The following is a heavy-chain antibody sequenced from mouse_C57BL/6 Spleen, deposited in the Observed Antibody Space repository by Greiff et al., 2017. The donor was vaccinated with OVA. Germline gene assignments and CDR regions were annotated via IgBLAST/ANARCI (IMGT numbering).Heavy chain of an antibody. D-gene: IGHD1-1*01. V-gene: IGHV1-39*01. CDR2: INPNYGTT. Sequence: EVQGVESGPELVKPGASVKISCKASGYSFTDYNMNWVKQSNGKSLEWIGVINPNYGTTSYNQKFKGKATLTLDQSSSTAYMQLNSLTSEDSAVDYCARHDSSYGAVGYWGQGASVTVAS. CDR1: GYSFTDYN. J-gene: IGHJ4*01. CDR3: ARHDSSYGAVGY.